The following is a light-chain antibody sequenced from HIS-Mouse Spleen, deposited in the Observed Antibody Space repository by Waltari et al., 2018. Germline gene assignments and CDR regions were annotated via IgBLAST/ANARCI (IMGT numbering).Light chain of an antibody. J-gene: IGLJ2*01. CDR2: KDS. CDR1: VLATKY. CDR3: YSAADNSGV. V-gene: IGLV3-27*01. Sequence: SYELTQPSSVSVSPGQTARTTCSGDVLATKYARWFQQKPGQAPVLVIYKDSERPSGIPERFSGSSSGTTVTLTISGAQVEDEADYYCYSAADNSGVFGGGTKLTVL.